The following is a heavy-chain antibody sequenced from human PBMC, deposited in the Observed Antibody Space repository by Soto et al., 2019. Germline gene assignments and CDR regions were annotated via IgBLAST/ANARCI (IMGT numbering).Heavy chain of an antibody. CDR1: GFTFSSYA. Sequence: GGSLRLSCAASGFTFSSYAMHWVRQAPGKGLEWVAVISYDGSNKYYADSVKGRFTISRDNSKNTLYLQMNSLRAEDTAVYYCARGYYDFWSGYPPFDYWGQGTLVTVSS. J-gene: IGHJ4*02. CDR2: ISYDGSNK. D-gene: IGHD3-3*01. CDR3: ARGYYDFWSGYPPFDY. V-gene: IGHV3-30-3*01.